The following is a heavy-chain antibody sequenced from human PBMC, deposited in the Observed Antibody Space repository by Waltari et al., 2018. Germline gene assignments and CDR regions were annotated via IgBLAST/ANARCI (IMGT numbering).Heavy chain of an antibody. CDR2: IYYGVST. V-gene: IGHV4-39*01. D-gene: IGHD3-22*01. CDR1: GGSISSTSYY. Sequence: HLQESGPGLVKPSETLSLTCAVSGGSISSTSYYWGWIRQPPGKGLEWIGNIYYGVSTYYNPSLRSRVTMSAETSKNQFSLKLSSGTAADTAVYYCARHGGDRWLYNSRTPTHIDYWGQGILVTVSS. CDR3: ARHGGDRWLYNSRTPTHIDY. J-gene: IGHJ4*02.